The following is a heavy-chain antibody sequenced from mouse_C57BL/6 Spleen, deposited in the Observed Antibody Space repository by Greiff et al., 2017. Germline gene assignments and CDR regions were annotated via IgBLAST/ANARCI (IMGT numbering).Heavy chain of an antibody. Sequence: VQLQQPGAELVMPGASVKLSCKASGYTFTSYWMHWVKQRPGQGLEWIGEIDPSDSYTNYNQKFKGKSTLTVDKSSSTAYMQLSSLPSEDSAVYYCAREGDAGFAYWGQGTLVTVSA. CDR2: IDPSDSYT. V-gene: IGHV1-69*01. CDR3: AREGDAGFAY. CDR1: GYTFTSYW. J-gene: IGHJ3*01.